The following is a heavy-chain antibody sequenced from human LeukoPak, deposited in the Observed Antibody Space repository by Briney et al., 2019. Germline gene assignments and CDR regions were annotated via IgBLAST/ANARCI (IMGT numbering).Heavy chain of an antibody. CDR1: GFTFSSYA. J-gene: IGHJ6*02. D-gene: IGHD3-22*01. V-gene: IGHV3-23*01. CDR3: AKVEPLYYYDCSGFMDV. Sequence: GGSLRLSCAASGFTFSSYAMSWVRQAPGKGLEWVSAISGSGGSTYYADSVKGRFTISRDNSKNTLYLQMNSLRAEDTAVYYCAKVEPLYYYDCSGFMDVWGQGTTVTVSS. CDR2: ISGSGGST.